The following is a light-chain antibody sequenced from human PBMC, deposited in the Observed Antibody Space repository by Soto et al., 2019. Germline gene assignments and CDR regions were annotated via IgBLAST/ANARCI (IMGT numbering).Light chain of an antibody. Sequence: ETVLIQSPATLSLSPGERATLSCRASQNVDIYLAWYQQKPGQAPRLLIYDASNRATGVPPRFSGSGSGTDFTLTISSLEPEDFALYYCQQRRNWPPLTFGQGTRLEIK. CDR3: QQRRNWPPLT. V-gene: IGKV3-11*01. J-gene: IGKJ5*01. CDR1: QNVDIY. CDR2: DAS.